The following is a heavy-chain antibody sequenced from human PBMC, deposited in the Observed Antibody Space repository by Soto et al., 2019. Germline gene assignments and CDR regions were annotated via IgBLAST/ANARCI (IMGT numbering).Heavy chain of an antibody. J-gene: IGHJ5*02. CDR2: ISVNGNNI. CDR1: GFTFSSYP. Sequence: QVQLVESGGGVVQPGRSLRLSCAASGFTFSSYPMHWVHQAPGKGPEWVAVISVNGNNIHYGDSVKGRFTISRDNSKNTLYLQMSSLRVEDTAVYYCARSHSSSWHWFDPWGQGTLVTVSS. D-gene: IGHD6-13*01. CDR3: ARSHSSSWHWFDP. V-gene: IGHV3-30-3*01.